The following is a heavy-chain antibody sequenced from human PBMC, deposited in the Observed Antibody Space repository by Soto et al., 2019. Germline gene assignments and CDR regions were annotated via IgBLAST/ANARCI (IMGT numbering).Heavy chain of an antibody. V-gene: IGHV4-34*01. CDR1: GGSFSADY. D-gene: IGHD6-13*01. J-gene: IGHJ6*02. Sequence: SETLSLTCAVYGGSFSADYWSWIRQPPGKGLEWIGEINHSGSTNYNPSLKSRVTISVDTSKNQFSLKLSSVTAADTAVYHCAREVGVAAARRGPYYYYGMDVWGQGTTVTVSS. CDR2: INHSGST. CDR3: AREVGVAAARRGPYYYYGMDV.